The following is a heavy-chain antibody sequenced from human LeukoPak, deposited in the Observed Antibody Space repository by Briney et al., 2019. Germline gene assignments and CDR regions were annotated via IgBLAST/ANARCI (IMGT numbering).Heavy chain of an antibody. J-gene: IGHJ4*02. Sequence: PGGSLRLSCAASGFTFSDYYMDWVRQAPGKGLEWVGRTRNKVNSYTTENAASVKGRFTISRDDSRNSLYLQMSSLKIEDTAVYYCAREQYSYVSGSYYSAYFFDYWGQGALVTVSS. CDR1: GFTFSDYY. CDR2: TRNKVNSYTT. D-gene: IGHD3-10*01. V-gene: IGHV3-72*01. CDR3: AREQYSYVSGSYYSAYFFDY.